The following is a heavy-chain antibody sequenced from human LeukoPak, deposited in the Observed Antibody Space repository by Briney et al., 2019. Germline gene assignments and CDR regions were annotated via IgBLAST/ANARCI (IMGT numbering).Heavy chain of an antibody. J-gene: IGHJ5*02. CDR1: SGSISSGDYY. D-gene: IGHD3-10*01. Sequence: PSETLSLTCTVSSGSISSGDYYWGRVRQPPGEGLEWIASINYSGTTFYNPSLKSRVTISVDTSENQFSLKLSSVTAADTALYYCARRRSGKSWFDPWGQGTLVTVSS. V-gene: IGHV4-39*01. CDR3: ARRRSGKSWFDP. CDR2: INYSGTT.